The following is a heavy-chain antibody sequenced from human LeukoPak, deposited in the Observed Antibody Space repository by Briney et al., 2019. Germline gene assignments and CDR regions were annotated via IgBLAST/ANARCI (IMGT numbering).Heavy chain of an antibody. CDR2: FDPEDGET. D-gene: IGHD3-16*02. V-gene: IGHV1-24*01. CDR3: ATRGITFGGVIAPFDY. CDR1: GYTLTELS. Sequence: ASVKVSCKVSGYTLTELSMHWVRQAPGKGLEWMGGFDPEDGETIYAQKFQGRVTMTEDTSTDTAYMELSSLRSEDTAVYYCATRGITFGGVIAPFDYWGQGTLVTVSS. J-gene: IGHJ4*02.